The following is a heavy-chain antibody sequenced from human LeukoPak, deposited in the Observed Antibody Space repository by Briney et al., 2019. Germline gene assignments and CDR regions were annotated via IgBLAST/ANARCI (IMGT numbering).Heavy chain of an antibody. CDR3: ARSYGGNPMFFFDS. D-gene: IGHD4-23*01. V-gene: IGHV4-4*07. Sequence: SETLSLTCTVSGGSISSYYWSWVRQPAGEGLEWIGRIYASGSTNYNPSLKSRVTISLDQSMNQFSLKLSSVTAADTAVYYCARSYGGNPMFFFDSWGLGTLVTVSS. CDR2: IYASGST. J-gene: IGHJ4*02. CDR1: GGSISSYY.